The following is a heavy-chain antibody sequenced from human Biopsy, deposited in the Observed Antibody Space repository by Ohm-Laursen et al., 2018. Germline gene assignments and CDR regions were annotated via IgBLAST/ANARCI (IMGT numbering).Heavy chain of an antibody. CDR1: GGSITGDF. D-gene: IGHD3-22*01. CDR3: ASVVLGPTNDAFDL. J-gene: IGHJ3*01. CDR2: VYYSATT. V-gene: IGHV4-59*07. Sequence: SDTLSLTCTVSGGSITGDFWTWIRQTPEKGLEWIGNVYYSATTNYNPSLKSRVTMSVDTSKKQLSLRLRSVTAADTAMYYCASVVLGPTNDAFDLWGQGTMVVVSS.